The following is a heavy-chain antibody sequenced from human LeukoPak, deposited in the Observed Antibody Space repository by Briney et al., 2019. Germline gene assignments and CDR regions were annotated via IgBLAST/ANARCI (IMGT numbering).Heavy chain of an antibody. V-gene: IGHV1-18*01. CDR2: ISAYNGNT. CDR1: GYTFTSYG. D-gene: IGHD3-10*01. CDR3: ARVRSGLLWFGESHDAFDI. Sequence: ASVKVSCKASGYTFTSYGISWVRQAPGQGLEWMGWISAYNGNTNYAQKLQGRVSMTTDTSTSTAYMELRSLRSDDTAVYYCARVRSGLLWFGESHDAFDIWGQGTMVTVSS. J-gene: IGHJ3*02.